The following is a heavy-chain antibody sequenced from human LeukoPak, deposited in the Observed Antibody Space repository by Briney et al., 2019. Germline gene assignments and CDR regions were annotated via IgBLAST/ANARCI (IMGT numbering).Heavy chain of an antibody. CDR1: GASFTGSY. CDR2: FNHSGST. V-gene: IGHV4-34*01. Sequence: SETLSPTSAVHGASFTGSYSSWIRQPPGKALDGIGEFNHSGSTTYNPSLKSRVTISVDTSKNQFSLKLSSVTAADTAVYYCARGSMCRRVMGFDYWGQGTLVTVSS. D-gene: IGHD3-10*01. J-gene: IGHJ4*02. CDR3: ARGSMCRRVMGFDY.